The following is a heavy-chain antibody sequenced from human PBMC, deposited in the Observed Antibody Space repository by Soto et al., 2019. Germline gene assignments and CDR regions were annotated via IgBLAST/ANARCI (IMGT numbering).Heavy chain of an antibody. Sequence: ASVQVSCKVSGYTLTELSMHWVRQAPGKGLEWMGGFDPEDGETIYAQKFQGRVTMTEDTSTDTAYMELSSLRSEDTAVYYCATDYGIGRWLQSYSYWGQGTLVTVSS. D-gene: IGHD1-26*01. CDR2: FDPEDGET. V-gene: IGHV1-24*01. CDR3: ATDYGIGRWLQSYSY. J-gene: IGHJ4*02. CDR1: GYTLTELS.